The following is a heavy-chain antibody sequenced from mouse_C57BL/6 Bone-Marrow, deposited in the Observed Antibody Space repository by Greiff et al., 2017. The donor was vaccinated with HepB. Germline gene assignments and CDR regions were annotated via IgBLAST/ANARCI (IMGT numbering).Heavy chain of an antibody. Sequence: EVKLVESGGGLVKPGGCLKLSCAASGFTFSSYAMSWVRQTPEKRLEWVATISDGGSYTYYPDNVKGRFTISRDKAKNNLYLQMSHLKSEDTAMYYCAIATVVAHFDYWCQGTTPPVSS. V-gene: IGHV5-4*03. CDR1: GFTFSSYA. CDR2: ISDGGSYT. D-gene: IGHD1-1*01. J-gene: IGHJ2*01. CDR3: AIATVVAHFDY.